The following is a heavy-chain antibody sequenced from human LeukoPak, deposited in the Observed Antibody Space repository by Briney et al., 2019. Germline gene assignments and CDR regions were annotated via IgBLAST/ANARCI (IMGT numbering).Heavy chain of an antibody. J-gene: IGHJ4*02. V-gene: IGHV3-23*01. CDR3: AKDVAPDSGWDLDY. CDR2: IYNSGAKI. CDR1: GLTFSTYS. D-gene: IGHD6-19*01. Sequence: GGSLRLSCAVSGLTFSTYSMTWLRQGPRKGLKWVSSIYNSGAKIFYADSVKGRFTISRDNSKNMLYLQMNSLRVEDTAVYYCAKDVAPDSGWDLDYWGQGTLVTVSS.